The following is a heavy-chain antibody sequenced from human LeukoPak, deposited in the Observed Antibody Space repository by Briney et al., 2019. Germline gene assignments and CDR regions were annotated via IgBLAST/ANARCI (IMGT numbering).Heavy chain of an antibody. V-gene: IGHV4-34*01. CDR1: GGSFSGYY. CDR3: ARGPSLPTMTTVTYYYFDY. CDR2: INHSGST. J-gene: IGHJ4*02. D-gene: IGHD4-17*01. Sequence: PSETLSLTCAVYGGSFSGYYWSWIRQPPGKGLEWIGEINHSGSTNYNPSLKSRVTISVDTSKNQFSLKLSSVTAADTAVYYCARGPSLPTMTTVTYYYFDYWGQGTPVTVSS.